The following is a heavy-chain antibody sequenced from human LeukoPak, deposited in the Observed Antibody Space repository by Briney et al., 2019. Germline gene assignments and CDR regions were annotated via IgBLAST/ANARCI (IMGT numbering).Heavy chain of an antibody. V-gene: IGHV4-4*07. CDR1: GGSISSYY. D-gene: IGHD1/OR15-1a*01. CDR2: IYTSGST. CDR3: ARESGCSTGWNSKDYYYMDV. J-gene: IGHJ6*03. Sequence: PSETLSLTYTVSGGSISSYYWSWIRQPAGKGLEWIGRIYTSGSTNYNPSLKSQVTMSVDTSKNQFSLKLSSVTAADTAVYYCARESGCSTGWNSKDYYYMDVWGKGTTVTVSS.